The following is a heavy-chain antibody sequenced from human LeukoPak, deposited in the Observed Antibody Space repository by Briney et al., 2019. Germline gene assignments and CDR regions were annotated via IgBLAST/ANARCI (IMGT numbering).Heavy chain of an antibody. V-gene: IGHV7-4-1*02. CDR2: INTNTGNP. J-gene: IGHJ5*02. CDR1: RYTFTSYA. Sequence: ASVKVSCKASRYTFTSYAMNWVRQAPGQGLEWMGWINTNTGNPTYAQGFTGRFVFSLDTSVSTAYLQISSLKAEDTAVYYCARDQMSDFWSALPLPNWFDPWDQGTLVTVSS. CDR3: ARDQMSDFWSALPLPNWFDP. D-gene: IGHD3-3*01.